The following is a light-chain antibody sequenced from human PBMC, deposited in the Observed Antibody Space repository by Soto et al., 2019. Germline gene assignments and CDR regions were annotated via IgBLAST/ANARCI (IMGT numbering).Light chain of an antibody. CDR2: AAS. J-gene: IGKJ1*01. CDR1: QDIRNE. V-gene: IGKV1-6*01. CDR3: LQEYNYPRT. Sequence: AIQMTQSPSSLSASIGDRVTITCRASQDIRNELGWYQQKPGKAPKVLISAASSLEDGVPSRFSGSGSGTDFTLTISSLRPEDFATYFCLQEYNYPRTFGQGTKVEIK.